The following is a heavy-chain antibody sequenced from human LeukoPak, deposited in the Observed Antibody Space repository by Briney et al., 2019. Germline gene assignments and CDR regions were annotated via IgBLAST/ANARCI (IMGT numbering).Heavy chain of an antibody. D-gene: IGHD3-10*01. J-gene: IGHJ4*02. CDR1: GFTFSSYA. CDR2: ISGSGGST. CDR3: AKLDMVRGAPFDY. V-gene: IGHV3-23*01. Sequence: AGGSLRLSCAASGFTFSSYAMSWVRQAPGKGLEWVSAISGSGGSTYYADSVKGRFTISRDNSKNTLYLQMNSLRAEDTAVYYCAKLDMVRGAPFDYWGQGTLVTVSS.